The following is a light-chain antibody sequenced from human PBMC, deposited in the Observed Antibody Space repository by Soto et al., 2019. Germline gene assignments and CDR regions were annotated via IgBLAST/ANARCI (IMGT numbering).Light chain of an antibody. J-gene: IGKJ1*01. CDR2: KAS. CDR3: QHYNSYSEA. V-gene: IGKV1-5*03. CDR1: QSISSW. Sequence: DIQMTQSPSTLSASVGYRFTITCRASQSISSWLAWYQQKPGKAPKLLIYKASTLKSGVPSRFSGSGSGTEFTLTISSLQPDDFATYYCQHYNSYSEAFGQGTTVDI.